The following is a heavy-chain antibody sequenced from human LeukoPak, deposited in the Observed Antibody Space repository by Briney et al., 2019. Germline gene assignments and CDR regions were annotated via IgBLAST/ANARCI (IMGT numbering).Heavy chain of an antibody. V-gene: IGHV3-7*01. CDR3: ARETEPAYSSGWYYYYYYMDV. CDR2: IKQDGSEK. J-gene: IGHJ6*03. CDR1: GGSFSGYY. Sequence: ETLSLTCAVYGGSFSGYYWSWVRQAPGKGLEWVANIKQDGSEKYYVDSVKGRFTISRDNAKNSLYLQMNSLRAEDTAVYYCARETEPAYSSGWYYYYYYMDVWGKGTTVTVSS. D-gene: IGHD6-19*01.